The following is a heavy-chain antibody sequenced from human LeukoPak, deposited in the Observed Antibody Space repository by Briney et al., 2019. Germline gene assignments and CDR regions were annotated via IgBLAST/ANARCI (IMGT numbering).Heavy chain of an antibody. CDR2: IYYSGST. CDR3: ARGDIRSRGYFDY. V-gene: IGHV4-39*01. J-gene: IGHJ4*02. CDR1: GGSISSSNYY. D-gene: IGHD2-21*01. Sequence: PSETLSLTCTVTGGSISSSNYYRGWIRPPPGRGLEWIGTIYYSGSTFYNPSLKSRLTISVDTSKNQFSLKLSSEAAADTAVYYCARGDIRSRGYFDYWGQGTLVTVSS.